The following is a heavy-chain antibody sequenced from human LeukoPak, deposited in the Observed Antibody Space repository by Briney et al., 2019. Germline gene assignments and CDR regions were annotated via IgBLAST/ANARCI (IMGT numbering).Heavy chain of an antibody. CDR3: AKDKGYSYGLNYFDY. D-gene: IGHD5-18*01. J-gene: IGHJ4*02. CDR1: RFTFDDYA. CDR2: ISWNSGSI. V-gene: IGHV3-9*01. Sequence: GRSLRLSCAASRFTFDDYAMHWVRQAPGKGLEWVSGISWNSGSIGYADSVKGRFTISRDNAKNSLYLQMNSLRAEDTALYYCAKDKGYSYGLNYFDYWGQGTLVTVSS.